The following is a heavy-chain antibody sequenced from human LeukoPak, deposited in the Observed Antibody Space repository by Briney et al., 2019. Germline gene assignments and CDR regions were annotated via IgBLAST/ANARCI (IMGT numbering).Heavy chain of an antibody. V-gene: IGHV3-30*04. Sequence: QVQLVESGGGVVQPGRSLRLSCAASGFTFSSYAMHWVRQAPGKGLEWVAVISYDGSNKYYADSVKGRFTISRDNSKNTLYLQMNSLRAEDTAAYYCARGDQNGYFDYWGQGTLVTVSS. CDR2: ISYDGSNK. CDR1: GFTFSSYA. CDR3: ARGDQNGYFDY. J-gene: IGHJ4*02.